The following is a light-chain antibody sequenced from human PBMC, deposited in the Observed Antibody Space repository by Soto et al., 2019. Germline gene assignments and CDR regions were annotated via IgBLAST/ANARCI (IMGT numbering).Light chain of an antibody. Sequence: DIQMTQSPSSVSASVGDRVTITCRASQNMDNWLAWYQHKPGKAPHLLISSASTLQSGVPSRFSGSGSGKDFTLTISSRQPEDFATYYCQQCNSFPITFGQGTRLEI. V-gene: IGKV1-12*01. CDR2: SAS. CDR1: QNMDNW. CDR3: QQCNSFPIT. J-gene: IGKJ5*01.